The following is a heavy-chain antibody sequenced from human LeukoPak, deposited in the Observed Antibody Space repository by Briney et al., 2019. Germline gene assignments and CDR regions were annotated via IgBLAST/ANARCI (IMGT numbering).Heavy chain of an antibody. CDR1: GFTFSSYS. D-gene: IGHD3-22*01. CDR2: ISSSSSYI. V-gene: IGHV3-21*01. CDR3: ARSRYYYDIYFDY. Sequence: GGSLRLSCAASGFTFSSYSMNWVRQAPGKGLEWVSSISSSSSYIYYADSVKGRFTISRDNAKNSLYLQMNSLRAEDTAVYYCARSRYYYDIYFDYWGQGTLVTVSS. J-gene: IGHJ4*02.